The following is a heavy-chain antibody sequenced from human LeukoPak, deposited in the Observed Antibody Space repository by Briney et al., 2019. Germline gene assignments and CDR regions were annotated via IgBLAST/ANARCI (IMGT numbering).Heavy chain of an antibody. CDR1: GFIFSSIP. J-gene: IGHJ4*02. D-gene: IGHD6-13*01. Sequence: GGSLRLSCEASGFIFSSIPLTWIGQVQGKELEWVASINSGSTNPYYADSVKGRFTISRDDAKTSLYLQMTSLRVEDTSVYYCARDFLAAGDYWGQGTLVTVSS. CDR3: ARDFLAAGDY. V-gene: IGHV3-21*01. CDR2: INSGSTNP.